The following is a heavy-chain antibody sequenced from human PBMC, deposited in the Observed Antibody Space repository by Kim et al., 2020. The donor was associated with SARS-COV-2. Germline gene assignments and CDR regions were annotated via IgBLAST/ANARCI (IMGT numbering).Heavy chain of an antibody. CDR1: GYTFINFA. D-gene: IGHD6-19*01. V-gene: IGHV1-3*01. J-gene: IGHJ4*02. CDR2: INPGNGDT. CDR3: ASRPGLAVAGFDY. Sequence: ASVKVSCQASGYTFINFAMNWVRQAPGQRLEWMGWINPGNGDTKYSQKFQGRVTITRDTSASTAYLQLSGLRSEDTAVYFCASRPGLAVAGFDYWGQGTLVTVSS.